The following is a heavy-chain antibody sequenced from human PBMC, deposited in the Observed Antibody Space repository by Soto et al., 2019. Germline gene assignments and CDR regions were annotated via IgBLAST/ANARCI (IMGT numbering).Heavy chain of an antibody. CDR2: SIPIVGTA. J-gene: IGHJ4*02. V-gene: IGHV1-69*01. Sequence: QVQLVQSGAEVKKPGSSVKVSCKASGGTFSSYAISWVRQAPGQGLEWMGGSIPIVGTANYAQKFQGRVTITADESTSTAYMELSSLRSEDTAVYYCARGRGYYDFWSGYYTGAYFDYWGQGTLVTVSS. CDR1: GGTFSSYA. CDR3: ARGRGYYDFWSGYYTGAYFDY. D-gene: IGHD3-3*01.